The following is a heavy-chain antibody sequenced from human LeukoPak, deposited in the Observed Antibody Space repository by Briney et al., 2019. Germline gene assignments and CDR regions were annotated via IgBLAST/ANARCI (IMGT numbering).Heavy chain of an antibody. CDR1: GGSISSGGYY. D-gene: IGHD4-17*01. V-gene: IGHV4-31*03. CDR3: ARSTVPYYFDY. Sequence: SETLSLTCTVSGGSISSGGYYWSWIRQRPGKDLEWIGYIYYSGNTYYNPSLKSRFTISVDTSKNQFSLKLNSVTAADTAVYYCARSTVPYYFDYWGQGTLVTVSS. CDR2: IYYSGNT. J-gene: IGHJ4*01.